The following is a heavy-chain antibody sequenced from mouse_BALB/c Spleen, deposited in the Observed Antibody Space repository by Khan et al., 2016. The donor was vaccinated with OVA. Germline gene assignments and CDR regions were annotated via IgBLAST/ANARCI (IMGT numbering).Heavy chain of an antibody. V-gene: IGHV9-2-1*01. D-gene: IGHD1-2*01. Sequence: QIQLVQSGPELKKPGETVKISCKASGYTFTDYSIHWVKQAPGEVLKWMGWTKSEPGEPTYADDFKGRFVFSLDTSASTVYLQINNLKDEDTATCIGGRSFFTYWGEGSLVTVSA. CDR3: GRSFFTY. CDR1: GYTFTDYS. CDR2: TKSEPGEP. J-gene: IGHJ3*01.